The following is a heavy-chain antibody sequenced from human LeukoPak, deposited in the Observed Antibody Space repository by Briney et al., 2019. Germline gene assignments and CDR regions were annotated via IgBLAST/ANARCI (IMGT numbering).Heavy chain of an antibody. CDR1: GLTVSSYS. Sequence: GGSLRLSCVASGLTVSSYSMNWVRQAPGKGLVWVSRIYVDGRTTNYADSVKGRFTISRDNAKNTAYLEMNSLSVEDTATYYCIRDFRSADLWGQGTLVTVTS. CDR2: IYVDGRTT. V-gene: IGHV3-74*01. J-gene: IGHJ5*02. CDR3: IRDFRSADL.